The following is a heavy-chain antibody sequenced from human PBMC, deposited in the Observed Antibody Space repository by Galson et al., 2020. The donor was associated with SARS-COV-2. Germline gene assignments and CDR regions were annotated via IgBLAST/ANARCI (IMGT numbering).Heavy chain of an antibody. J-gene: IGHJ4*02. CDR3: ARGVVPAAFDY. D-gene: IGHD2-2*01. Sequence: SETLSLTCTVSGGSISSYYWSWIRQPPGKGLEWIGYIYYSGSTNYNPSLKSRVTISVDTSKNQFSLKLSSVTAADTAVYYCARGVVPAAFDYWGQGTLVTVSS. CDR2: IYYSGST. CDR1: GGSISSYY. V-gene: IGHV4-59*01.